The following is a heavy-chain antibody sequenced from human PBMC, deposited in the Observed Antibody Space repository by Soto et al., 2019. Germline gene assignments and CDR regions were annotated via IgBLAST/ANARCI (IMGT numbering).Heavy chain of an antibody. Sequence: SGQVSFKTSGGTFITFGISWVRQAPGQGLEWMGGIIPFFGTAEYSQKFEDRITITADESTNTVYMDLRSLTSEDTAIYYCARTAPMDAGDKYYYDFWGQGALVTVSS. D-gene: IGHD3-16*01. CDR3: ARTAPMDAGDKYYYDF. J-gene: IGHJ4*02. CDR2: IIPFFGTA. V-gene: IGHV1-69*13. CDR1: GGTFITFG.